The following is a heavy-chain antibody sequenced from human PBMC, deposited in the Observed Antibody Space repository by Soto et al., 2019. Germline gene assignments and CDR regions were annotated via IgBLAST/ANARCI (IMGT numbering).Heavy chain of an antibody. CDR1: GGSISSGGYS. CDR3: ARDQLEGNWFDP. V-gene: IGHV4-30-2*01. Sequence: QLQLQKAGSGLVKPSQTLSLTCAVSGGSISSGGYSWNWIRQPPGKGLEWIGYIYHSGSTFYNPSLKSRVTISVDKSKNQFSLNLSSVTAADTAVYYCARDQLEGNWFDPWGQGTLVTVSS. CDR2: IYHSGST. J-gene: IGHJ5*02. D-gene: IGHD1-1*01.